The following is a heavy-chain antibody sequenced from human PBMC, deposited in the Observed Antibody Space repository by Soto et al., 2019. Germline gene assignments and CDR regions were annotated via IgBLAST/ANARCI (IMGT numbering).Heavy chain of an antibody. Sequence: PSETLSLTCTVSGGSISSYYWSWIRQPAGKGLEWIGRIYTSGSTNYNPSLKSRVTMSVDTSKNQFSLKLSSVTAADTAVYYCARDEPVWPLKGSYRYIDYWGQGTLVTVSS. D-gene: IGHD3-16*02. V-gene: IGHV4-4*07. J-gene: IGHJ4*02. CDR1: GGSISSYY. CDR3: ARDEPVWPLKGSYRYIDY. CDR2: IYTSGST.